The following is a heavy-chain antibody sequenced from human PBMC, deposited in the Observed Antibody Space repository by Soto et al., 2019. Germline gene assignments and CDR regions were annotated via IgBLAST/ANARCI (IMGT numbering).Heavy chain of an antibody. J-gene: IGHJ6*03. CDR2: ISSSGSTI. D-gene: IGHD2-2*01. CDR1: GFTFSDYY. Sequence: GGSLRLSCAASGFTFSDYYKSWIRQGPGKGMEWVSYISSSGSTIYYADSVKGRFTISRDNAKNSLYLQMNSLRAEDTAVYYYARDPSYCSSTSCRSDYYYYYMDVWGKGTTVTVSS. CDR3: ARDPSYCSSTSCRSDYYYYYMDV. V-gene: IGHV3-11*01.